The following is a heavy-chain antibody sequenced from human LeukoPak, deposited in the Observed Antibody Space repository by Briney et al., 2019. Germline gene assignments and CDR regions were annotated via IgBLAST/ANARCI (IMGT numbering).Heavy chain of an antibody. CDR1: GYSFTSYW. Sequence: GESLKISCKGSGYSFTSYWIGWVRQMPGKGLEWMGIIYPGDSDTRYSPSFQGQVTISADKSISTAYLQWSSLKASDTAMYYCARLSYYSDSSGYSNAFDIWGQGTMVTVSS. V-gene: IGHV5-51*01. CDR3: ARLSYYSDSSGYSNAFDI. D-gene: IGHD3-22*01. J-gene: IGHJ3*02. CDR2: IYPGDSDT.